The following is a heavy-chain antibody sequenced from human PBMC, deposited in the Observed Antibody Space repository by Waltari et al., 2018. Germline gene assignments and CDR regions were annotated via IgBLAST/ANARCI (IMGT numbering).Heavy chain of an antibody. D-gene: IGHD3-16*01. V-gene: IGHV4-39*01. CDR3: ATYVGASIGTAAFDV. Sequence: QLHLQEAGPGLVKPSETLSLTCIVSGGSIISNRHYWAWIRQPPGKGLEWTATISYTGTTYYTPSLRSRVTISVDMAKNQFSLKLTSVTPADTAVYYCATYVGASIGTAAFDVWGQGTMVTVSS. J-gene: IGHJ3*01. CDR1: GGSIISNRHY. CDR2: ISYTGTT.